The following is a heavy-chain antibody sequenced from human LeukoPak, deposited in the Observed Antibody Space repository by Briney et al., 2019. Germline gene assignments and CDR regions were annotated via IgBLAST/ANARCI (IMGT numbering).Heavy chain of an antibody. CDR1: GYTFTGYY. V-gene: IGHV1-2*04. CDR3: ARDRRYCSGGSCYSDAFDI. D-gene: IGHD2-15*01. Sequence: ASVKVSCKASGYTFTGYYMHWVRQAPGQGLEWMGWINPNSGGTNYAQKFQGWVTMTRDTSISTAYMELCRLRSDDTAVYYCARDRRYCSGGSCYSDAFDIWGQGTMVTVSS. CDR2: INPNSGGT. J-gene: IGHJ3*02.